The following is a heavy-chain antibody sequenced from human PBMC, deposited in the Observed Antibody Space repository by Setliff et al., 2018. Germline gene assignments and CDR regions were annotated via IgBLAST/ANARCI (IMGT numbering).Heavy chain of an antibody. Sequence: LSLTCTVSGGSISSGSYYWSWIRQPAGKGLEWIGHIYTSGSTNYNPSLKSRVTISVDTSKKQFSLKLSSVTAADTAVYYCARRRSSSGRNNWFDPWGQGTLVTVSS. J-gene: IGHJ5*02. CDR2: IYTSGST. CDR1: GGSISSGSYY. V-gene: IGHV4-61*09. D-gene: IGHD6-19*01. CDR3: ARRRSSSGRNNWFDP.